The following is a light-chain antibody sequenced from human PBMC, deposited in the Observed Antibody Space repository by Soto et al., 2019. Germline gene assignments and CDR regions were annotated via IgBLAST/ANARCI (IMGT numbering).Light chain of an antibody. CDR2: DVN. Sequence: QSVLTQPASVSGSPGQSITISCTGTNSDIGGYNYVTWYQQHPGKAPKLMIFDVNNRPSGVSNRFSGSKSGNTASLTISGLQSEDEADYYCSSYTSNSTYVFGTGTKLTVL. J-gene: IGLJ1*01. CDR1: NSDIGGYNY. CDR3: SSYTSNSTYV. V-gene: IGLV2-14*01.